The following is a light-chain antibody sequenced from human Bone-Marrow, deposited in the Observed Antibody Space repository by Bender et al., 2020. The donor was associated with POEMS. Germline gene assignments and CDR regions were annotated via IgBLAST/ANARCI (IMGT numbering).Light chain of an antibody. V-gene: IGLV3-25*03. CDR1: VLTKQY. Sequence: SYELTQPPSVSVSPRQTARITCSADVLTKQYVYWYQQKAGQAPTLIISEDTERPSGIPERFSGSSSGTTVTLTISGVQAEDEADYYCQSQDITGARVFGGGTKLTVL. CDR3: QSQDITGARV. J-gene: IGLJ2*01. CDR2: EDT.